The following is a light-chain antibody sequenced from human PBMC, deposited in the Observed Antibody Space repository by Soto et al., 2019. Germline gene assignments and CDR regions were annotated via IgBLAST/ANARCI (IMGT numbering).Light chain of an antibody. J-gene: IGKJ2*01. V-gene: IGKV3-11*01. CDR1: QSVSSY. CDR2: DAS. CDR3: QQRSNWPPNT. Sequence: EIVLTQSPATLSLSPGERATLSCRASQSVSSYLAWYHQKPGQAPRLLISDASNRSTGIPARFSGRGSGTDFTLTISSLEPEDFAVYYCQQRSNWPPNTFGQGTKLEIK.